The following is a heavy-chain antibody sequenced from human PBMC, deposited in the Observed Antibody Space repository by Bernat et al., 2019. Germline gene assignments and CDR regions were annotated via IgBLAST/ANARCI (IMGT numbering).Heavy chain of an antibody. V-gene: IGHV3-15*01. D-gene: IGHD3-16*02. CDR1: GFTFSNAW. CDR2: IKSKTDGGTT. J-gene: IGHJ4*02. CDR3: TTGRDYIWGSYRLIDY. Sequence: EVQLVESGGGLVKPGGSLRLSCAASGFTFSNAWMSWVRQAPGKGLEWVGRIKSKTDGGTTDYAAPVKGRFTISRDDSKNTLYLQMNSLKTEDTAMYYCTTGRDYIWGSYRLIDYWGQGTLVTVSS.